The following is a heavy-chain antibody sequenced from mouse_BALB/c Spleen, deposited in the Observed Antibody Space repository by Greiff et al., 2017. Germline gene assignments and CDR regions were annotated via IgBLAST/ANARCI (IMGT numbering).Heavy chain of an antibody. Sequence: QVQLKESGPGLVAPSQSLSITCTVSGFSLTSYGVHWVRQPPGKGLEWLGVIWAGGSTNYNSALMSRLSISKDNSKSQVFLKMNSLQTDDTAMYYCARDRGLVWSPYYYAMDYWGQGTSVTVSS. CDR2: IWAGGST. CDR1: GFSLTSYG. J-gene: IGHJ4*01. CDR3: ARDRGLVWSPYYYAMDY. V-gene: IGHV2-9*02. D-gene: IGHD2-10*02.